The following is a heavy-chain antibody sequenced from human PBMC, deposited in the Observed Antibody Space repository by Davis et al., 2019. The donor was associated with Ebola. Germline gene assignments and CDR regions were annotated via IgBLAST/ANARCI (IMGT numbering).Heavy chain of an antibody. J-gene: IGHJ4*02. V-gene: IGHV1-8*01. CDR3: ARGRYYYDSSGPTGYFDY. CDR2: MNPNSGNT. Sequence: ASVKVSCKASGYTFTSYDINWVRQATGQGLEWMGWMNPNSGNTGYAQKLQGRVTMTTDTSTSTAYMELRSLRSDDTAVYYCARGRYYYDSSGPTGYFDYWGQGTLVTVSS. D-gene: IGHD3-22*01. CDR1: GYTFTSYD.